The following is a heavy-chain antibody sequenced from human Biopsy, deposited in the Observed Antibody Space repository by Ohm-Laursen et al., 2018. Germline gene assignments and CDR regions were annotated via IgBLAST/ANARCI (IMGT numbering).Heavy chain of an antibody. Sequence: GTLSLTCPVYGESFNGYYWSWIRQTPGKGLEWVSAISGSAGSTNYADSVKGRFTISRDNSKNTLYLQLNSLRAEDTALYYCAKINPLSIYYYYGMDVWGQGTTVTVSS. J-gene: IGHJ6*02. V-gene: IGHV3-23*01. CDR1: GESFNGYY. CDR3: AKINPLSIYYYYGMDV. CDR2: ISGSAGST. D-gene: IGHD3-16*01.